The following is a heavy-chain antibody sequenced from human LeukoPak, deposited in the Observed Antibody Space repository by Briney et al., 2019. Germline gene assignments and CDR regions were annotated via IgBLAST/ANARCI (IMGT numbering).Heavy chain of an antibody. D-gene: IGHD5-24*01. Sequence: ASVTVSCKASGGTFSSYAISWVRQAPGQGLEWMGGIIPIFGTANYAQKFQGRVTITADESTSTAYMELSSLRSEDTAVYYCALPRRDGYNYWGQGTLVTVSS. CDR1: GGTFSSYA. V-gene: IGHV1-69*13. J-gene: IGHJ4*02. CDR2: IIPIFGTA. CDR3: ALPRRDGYNY.